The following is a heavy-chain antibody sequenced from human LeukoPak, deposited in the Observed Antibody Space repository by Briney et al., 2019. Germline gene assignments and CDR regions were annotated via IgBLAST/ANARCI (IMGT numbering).Heavy chain of an antibody. CDR3: ARSDYGDLAAFDI. CDR2: IYHSGST. CDR1: GYSISSGYY. Sequence: PSETLSLTCTVSGYSISSGYYWGWIRQPPGKGLEWIGSIYHSGSTYYNPSLKSRVTISVDTSKNQFSLKLSSVTAADTAVYYCARSDYGDLAAFDIWGRGTMVTVSS. D-gene: IGHD4-17*01. V-gene: IGHV4-38-2*02. J-gene: IGHJ3*02.